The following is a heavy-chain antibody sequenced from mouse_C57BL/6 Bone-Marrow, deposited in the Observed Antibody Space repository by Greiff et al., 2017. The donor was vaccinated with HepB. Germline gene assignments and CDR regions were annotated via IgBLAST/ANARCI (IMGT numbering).Heavy chain of an antibody. D-gene: IGHD2-4*01. J-gene: IGHJ4*01. CDR1: GYTFTSYW. CDR2: IYPGNSDT. V-gene: IGHV1-5*01. CDR3: NYYDYDVSAMDY. Sequence: VQLKQSGTVLARPGASVKMSCKTSGYTFTSYWMHWVKQRPGQGLEWIGAIYPGNSDTSYNQKFKGKAKLTAVTSASTAYMELSSLTNEDSAVYYCNYYDYDVSAMDYWGQGTSVTVSS.